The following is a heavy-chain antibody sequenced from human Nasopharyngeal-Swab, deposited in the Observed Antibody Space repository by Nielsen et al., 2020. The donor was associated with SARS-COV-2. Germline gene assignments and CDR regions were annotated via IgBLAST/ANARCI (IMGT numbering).Heavy chain of an antibody. CDR1: GYSFVNHW. V-gene: IGHV5-51*01. CDR3: ARLVGDSSGYEIYYFDY. J-gene: IGHJ4*02. CDR2: VYPGNSEV. D-gene: IGHD3-22*01. Sequence: GESLKISCMASGYSFVNHWIGWVRQKPGKGLEWMGMVYPGNSEVAYSPSFQGQVTISADKSISTAYLQWSSLKASDTAMYYCARLVGDSSGYEIYYFDYWGQGTLVTVSS.